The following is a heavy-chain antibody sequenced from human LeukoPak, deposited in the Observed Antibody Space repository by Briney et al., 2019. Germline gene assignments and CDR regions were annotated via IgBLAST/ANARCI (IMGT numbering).Heavy chain of an antibody. D-gene: IGHD3-22*01. V-gene: IGHV3-7*03. CDR3: ARDYYDSSGSSWFDP. J-gene: IGHJ5*02. CDR1: GFTVSSNY. CDR2: IKQDESEK. Sequence: GGSLRLSCAASGFTVSSNYMSWVRQAPGEGLEWVANIKQDESEKDYVDSVKGRFTISRDNAKNSPYLQMNSLRPEDTALYYCARDYYDSSGSSWFDPWGQGTLVTVSS.